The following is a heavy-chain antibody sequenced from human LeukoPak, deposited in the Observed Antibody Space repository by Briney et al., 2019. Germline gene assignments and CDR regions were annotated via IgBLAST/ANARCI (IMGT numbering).Heavy chain of an antibody. Sequence: GGSLRLSCVASGFTFSSYWMGWVRQAPGKGLEWVANIKPDESEKYYVDSVKGRFTISRDNAKNSLYLQMNSLRAEDTAVYYCGRSGGDYWGQGTLVTVSS. V-gene: IGHV3-7*01. J-gene: IGHJ4*02. CDR1: GFTFSSYW. CDR3: GRSGGDY. CDR2: IKPDESEK. D-gene: IGHD6-19*01.